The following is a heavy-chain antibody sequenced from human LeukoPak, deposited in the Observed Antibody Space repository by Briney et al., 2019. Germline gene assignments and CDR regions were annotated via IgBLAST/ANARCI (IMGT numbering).Heavy chain of an antibody. D-gene: IGHD5-24*01. CDR2: ISSSGSTI. J-gene: IGHJ4*02. V-gene: IGHV3-11*01. CDR1: GFTFSDYY. Sequence: GSLRLSCAASGFTFSDYYMSWIRQAPGKGLEWVSYISSSGSTIYYADSVKGRFTISRDNAKNSLYLQMNSLRAEDTAVYYCARDPGRWLQFRFFDYWGQGTLVTVSS. CDR3: ARDPGRWLQFRFFDY.